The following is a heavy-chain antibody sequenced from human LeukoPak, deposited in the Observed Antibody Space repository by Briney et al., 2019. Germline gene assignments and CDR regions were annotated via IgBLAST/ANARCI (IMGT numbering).Heavy chain of an antibody. CDR3: ARSGSGSYYNNFDY. V-gene: IGHV3-33*01. CDR1: GFTFSSYG. D-gene: IGHD3-10*01. J-gene: IGHJ4*02. Sequence: GGSLRLSCAASGFTFSSYGMHWVRQAPGKGLEWVAVIWYDGSNKYYADSVKGRFTISRDNSKNTLYLQMNSLRAEDTAVYYCARSGSGSYYNNFDYGGQEPLVPVSS. CDR2: IWYDGSNK.